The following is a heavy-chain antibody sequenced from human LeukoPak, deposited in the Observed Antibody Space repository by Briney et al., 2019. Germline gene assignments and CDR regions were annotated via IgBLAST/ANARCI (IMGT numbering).Heavy chain of an antibody. D-gene: IGHD7-27*01. Sequence: PGTSLRLSCDTSGFMFHQYAMHWVRLAPGKGLEWVSGIAWNSGKTDYADSVRGRFTISRDNSKNTLYLQMNSLRAEDTAVYYCAKVSAGDLDYWGQGTLVTVSS. J-gene: IGHJ4*02. V-gene: IGHV3-9*01. CDR1: GFMFHQYA. CDR3: AKVSAGDLDY. CDR2: IAWNSGKT.